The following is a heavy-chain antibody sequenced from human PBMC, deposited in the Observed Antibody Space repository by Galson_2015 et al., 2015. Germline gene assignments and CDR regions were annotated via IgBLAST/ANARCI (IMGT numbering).Heavy chain of an antibody. CDR2: IYSGGST. CDR1: GFTVSSNY. J-gene: IGHJ4*02. V-gene: IGHV3-66*02. CDR3: ASTNYDYVWGSYTSFDY. Sequence: SLRLSCAASGFTVSSNYMSWVRQAPGKGLEWVSVIYSGGSTYYADSVKGRFTISRDNSKNTLYLQMNSLRAEDTAVYYCASTNYDYVWGSYTSFDYWGQGTLVTVSS. D-gene: IGHD3-16*01.